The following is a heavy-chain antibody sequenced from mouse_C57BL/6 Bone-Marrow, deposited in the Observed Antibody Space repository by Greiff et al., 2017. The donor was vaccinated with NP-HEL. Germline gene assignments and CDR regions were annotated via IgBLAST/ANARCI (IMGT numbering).Heavy chain of an antibody. CDR1: GFTFTDDY. J-gene: IGHJ2*01. V-gene: IGHV14-4*01. D-gene: IGHD2-5*01. CDR2: IDPENGDT. Sequence: VQLQQSGAELVRPGASVKLSCTASGFTFTDDYMHWVKQRPEQGLEWIGWIDPENGDTEYASKFQGKATITADTSSNTAYLQLSSLTSEDTAVYCCTTDSKFLDYWGQGTTLTVSS. CDR3: TTDSKFLDY.